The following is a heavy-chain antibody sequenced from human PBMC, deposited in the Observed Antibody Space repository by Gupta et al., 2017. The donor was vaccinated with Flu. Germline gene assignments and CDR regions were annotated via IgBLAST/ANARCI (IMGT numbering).Heavy chain of an antibody. D-gene: IGHD2-2*01. CDR1: GFTFSSYA. CDR2: VSGSGGST. Sequence: EVQLLESGGGLVQPGGSLRLSCAAPGFTFSSYATSWVRQAPGKGLEWVSAVSGSGGSTHYADSVKGRVTISRDNSKNTLYLQMNSLRAEDTAVYYCAKGGQRYCSSISCFLDYWGQGTLVTVSS. CDR3: AKGGQRYCSSISCFLDY. V-gene: IGHV3-23*01. J-gene: IGHJ4*02.